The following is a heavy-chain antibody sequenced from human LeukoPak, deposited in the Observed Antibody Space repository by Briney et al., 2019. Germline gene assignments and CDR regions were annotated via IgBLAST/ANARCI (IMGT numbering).Heavy chain of an antibody. J-gene: IGHJ3*02. D-gene: IGHD2-21*02. CDR3: ARDVVTGFPGI. CDR2: IIPILGIA. Sequence: GASVKVSCKASGGTFSSYAISWVRQAPGQGLEWMGRIIPILGIANYAQKFQGRVTITADKSTSTAYMELSSLRSEDTAVYYCARDVVTGFPGIWGQGTMVTVSS. CDR1: GGTFSSYA. V-gene: IGHV1-69*04.